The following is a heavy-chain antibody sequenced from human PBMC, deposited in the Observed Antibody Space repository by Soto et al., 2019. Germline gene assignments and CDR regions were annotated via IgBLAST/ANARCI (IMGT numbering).Heavy chain of an antibody. CDR2: VDPEDGET. CDR3: ATDDRKYYYDSSGRKTAEFDP. D-gene: IGHD3-22*01. CDR1: GYTFTDYY. Sequence: EVQLVQSGAEVKKPGATVKISCKVSGYTFTDYYMHWVQQAPGKGLEWMGLVDPEDGETIYAEKFQGRVTITADTSTDTAYMELSSLRSEDTAVYYCATDDRKYYYDSSGRKTAEFDPWGQGTLGTVSS. J-gene: IGHJ5*02. V-gene: IGHV1-69-2*01.